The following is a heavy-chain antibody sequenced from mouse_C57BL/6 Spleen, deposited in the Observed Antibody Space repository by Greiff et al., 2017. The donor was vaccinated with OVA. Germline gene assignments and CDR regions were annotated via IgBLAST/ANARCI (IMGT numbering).Heavy chain of an antibody. CDR3: ARLRDYYGSSSYYAMDY. CDR2: ISSGGSYT. CDR1: GFTFSRYG. J-gene: IGHJ4*01. Sequence: EVKLVESGGDLVKPGGSLKLSCAASGFTFSRYGMSWVRQTPDKRLEWVATISSGGSYTYYPDSVKGRFTISRDNAKNTLYLQMSSLKSEDTAMYYCARLRDYYGSSSYYAMDYWGQGTSVTVSS. V-gene: IGHV5-6*01. D-gene: IGHD1-1*01.